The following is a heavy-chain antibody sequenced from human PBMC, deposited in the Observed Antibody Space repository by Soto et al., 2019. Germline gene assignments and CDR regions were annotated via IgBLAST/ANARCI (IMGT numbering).Heavy chain of an antibody. CDR2: IYSGGST. V-gene: IGHV3-66*01. Sequence: GSLRRSCAASGFTVSSNYMSWVRQAPGKGLEWVSVIYSGGSTYYADSVKGRFTISRDNSKNSLYLQMNSLRAEDTAVYYCATVCSCYPYYHPYSTVVWGTGLTLSVS. D-gene: IGHD3-3*01. CDR1: GFTVSSNY. CDR3: ATVCSCYPYYHPYSTVV. J-gene: IGHJ6*03.